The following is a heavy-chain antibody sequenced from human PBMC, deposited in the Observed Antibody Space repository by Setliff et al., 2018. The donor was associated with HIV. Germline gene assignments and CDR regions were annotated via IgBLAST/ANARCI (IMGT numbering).Heavy chain of an antibody. V-gene: IGHV4-39*01. J-gene: IGHJ6*03. D-gene: IGHD3-10*01. CDR1: GGFVSRSNYV. CDR3: VRTGSSTSWGIYYYYYMDI. CDR2: IYHSWTT. Sequence: KPSETLSLTCTLAGGFVSRSNYVWGWVRQSPKKGLEWIGSIYHSWTTYYNPTLKSRVSISIDTPKNQFSLKLTSMTAADTAVYYCVRTGSSTSWGIYYYYYMDIWGKGSTVTVSS.